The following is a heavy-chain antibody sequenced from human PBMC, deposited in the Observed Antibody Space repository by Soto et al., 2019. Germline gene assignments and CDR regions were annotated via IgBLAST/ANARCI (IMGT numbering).Heavy chain of an antibody. CDR1: GFTFSSYG. V-gene: IGHV3-30*18. J-gene: IGHJ4*02. CDR3: AKDVRPHYYYDTTAYYRDY. D-gene: IGHD3-22*01. Sequence: PGGSLRLSCSSSGFTFSSYGMHWVRQAPGKGLEWVAVISYDGSNKYYADSMKGRFTISRDNSKNTLYLQMNSLRAEDTAVYYYAKDVRPHYYYDTTAYYRDYWGQGTLVTVSS. CDR2: ISYDGSNK.